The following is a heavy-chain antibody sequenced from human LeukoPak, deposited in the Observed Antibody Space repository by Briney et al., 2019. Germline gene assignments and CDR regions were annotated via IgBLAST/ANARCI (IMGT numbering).Heavy chain of an antibody. Sequence: GASVKVSCKASGYTFTSYGISWVRQAPGQGLEGMGGISAYNGNTNYAQKLQGRVTMTTDTSTSTAYMELRSLRSDDTAVYYCARVYCSGGSCYNRHFDYWGQGTLVTVSS. CDR2: ISAYNGNT. V-gene: IGHV1-18*01. D-gene: IGHD2-15*01. CDR3: ARVYCSGGSCYNRHFDY. CDR1: GYTFTSYG. J-gene: IGHJ4*02.